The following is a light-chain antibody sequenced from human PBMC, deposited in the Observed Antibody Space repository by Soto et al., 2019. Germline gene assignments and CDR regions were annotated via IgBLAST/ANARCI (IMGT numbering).Light chain of an antibody. Sequence: EIVMTQSPGSLSLSPGERATLSCRASQSVSFYLAWYQQKPGQAPRLLISDASTRATGIPDRFSGSGSGTDFTFTISRLEPGDFAVYYCQQYGSSPWTFGQGTKVDIK. CDR3: QQYGSSPWT. V-gene: IGKV3-20*01. CDR2: DAS. J-gene: IGKJ1*01. CDR1: QSVSFY.